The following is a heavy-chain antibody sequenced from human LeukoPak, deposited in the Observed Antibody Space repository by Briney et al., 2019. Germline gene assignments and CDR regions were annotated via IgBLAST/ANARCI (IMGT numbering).Heavy chain of an antibody. V-gene: IGHV4-39*01. D-gene: IGHD6-25*01. CDR2: IYSSGST. J-gene: IGHJ4*01. CDR1: GVSISSSSYY. CDR3: AKSGGYGLIDY. Sequence: SEALSLTCNVSGVSISSSSYYWGWIRQPPGKGLEWIGSIYSSGSTYYNSSLKSRVTISIDTSKNQVSLKMSSVTAADTAVYYCAKSGGYGLIDYWGQGTLVTVSS.